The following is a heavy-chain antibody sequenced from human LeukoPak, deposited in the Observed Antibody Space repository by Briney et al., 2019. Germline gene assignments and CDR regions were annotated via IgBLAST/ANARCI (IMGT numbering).Heavy chain of an antibody. CDR1: GGSISSYY. V-gene: IGHV4-59*01. Sequence: SETLSLTCTVSGGSISSYYWSWIRQPPGKGLEWIGYIYYSGSTNYNPSLKSRVTISVDTSKNQFSLKLSSVTAADTAVYCCARLNDDYGGTFFDYWGQGTLVTVSS. J-gene: IGHJ4*02. CDR3: ARLNDDYGGTFFDY. CDR2: IYYSGST. D-gene: IGHD4-23*01.